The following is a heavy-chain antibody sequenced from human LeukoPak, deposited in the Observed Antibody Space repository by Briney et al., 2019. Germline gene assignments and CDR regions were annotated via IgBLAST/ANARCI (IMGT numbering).Heavy chain of an antibody. Sequence: SETLSLTCTVSGGSISSSGYYWGWIRQPPGKGLEWIGSIYYSGSTYYNPSLKSRVISVDTSKNQFSLKLSSVTAADTAVYYCARSRGWYGMDVWGQGTTVTASS. J-gene: IGHJ6*02. CDR1: GGSISSSGYY. CDR2: IYYSGST. CDR3: ARSRGWYGMDV. D-gene: IGHD6-19*01. V-gene: IGHV4-39*01.